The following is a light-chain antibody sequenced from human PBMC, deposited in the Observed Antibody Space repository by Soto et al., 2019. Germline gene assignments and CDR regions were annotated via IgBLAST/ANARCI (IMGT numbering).Light chain of an antibody. Sequence: QSALTQPRSVSGSPGQSVTISCSGASSDVGGYHYVSWYQQHPGKAPKLMIYDVSKRPSGAPDRFSGSKSGNTASLTISGLQTDDEADYYCCSYAGRYTYVFGTGTKVTVL. V-gene: IGLV2-11*01. CDR3: CSYAGRYTYV. CDR1: SSDVGGYHY. CDR2: DVS. J-gene: IGLJ1*01.